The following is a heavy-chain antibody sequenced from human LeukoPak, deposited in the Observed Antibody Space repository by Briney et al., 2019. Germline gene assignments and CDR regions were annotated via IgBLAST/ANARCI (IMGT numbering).Heavy chain of an antibody. CDR3: ARSELLWFGGVNSGFDY. V-gene: IGHV4-59*01. CDR2: VYYSGST. CDR1: GGSISSYY. Sequence: PSETLSLTCTVSGGSISSYYWSWIRQPPGKGLEWIGYVYYSGSTNYNPSFKSRVTISIETSWTQFSLKLSSVTAADTAVYYCARSELLWFGGVNSGFDYWGQGTLVTVSS. J-gene: IGHJ4*02. D-gene: IGHD3-10*01.